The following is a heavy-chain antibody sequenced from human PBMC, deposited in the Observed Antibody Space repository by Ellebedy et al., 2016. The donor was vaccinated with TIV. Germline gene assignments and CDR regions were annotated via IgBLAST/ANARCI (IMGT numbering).Heavy chain of an antibody. CDR2: ISGSASVT. Sequence: GESLKISCAVSGFTFSSYEMSWVRQAPGKGLEWVSYISGSASVTAYADSVKGRFTISRDNARTSLYLQMNSLRVDDTAMYYCARSYGARTSGPWGQGTLVTVSS. CDR3: ARSYGARTSGP. D-gene: IGHD3-16*01. J-gene: IGHJ5*02. V-gene: IGHV3-48*03. CDR1: GFTFSSYE.